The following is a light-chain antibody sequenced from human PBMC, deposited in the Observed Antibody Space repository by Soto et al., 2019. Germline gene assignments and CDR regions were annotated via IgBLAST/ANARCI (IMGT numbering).Light chain of an antibody. CDR2: DVS. CDR3: SSYTSSSTLV. V-gene: IGLV2-14*01. CDR1: SSDVGGYNY. Sequence: QSVLNRAASVSGSPGQAISISCTRTSSDVGGYNYVSWYQQHPGKAPKLMIYDVSNRPSGVSSRFSGSKSGNTASLTISGLQAEDEADYYCSSYTSSSTLVFGTGTKVTVL. J-gene: IGLJ1*01.